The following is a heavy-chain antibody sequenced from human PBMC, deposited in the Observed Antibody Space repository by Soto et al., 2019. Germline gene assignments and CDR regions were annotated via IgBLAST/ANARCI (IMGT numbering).Heavy chain of an antibody. CDR3: AREIMPLTNDWYFDL. V-gene: IGHV4-30-4*01. J-gene: IGHJ2*01. CDR1: GSSISGGVHS. CDR2: IFDSGST. D-gene: IGHD2-8*01. Sequence: QVQLQESGPGLVKPSETLSLTCTVSGSSISGGVHSWSWIRQPPGKGLEWIGHIFDSGSTYYNPSLKSRLTISVDTSKNQFSLRLSSVTAADTAVYYCAREIMPLTNDWYFDLWGRGTLVTVSS.